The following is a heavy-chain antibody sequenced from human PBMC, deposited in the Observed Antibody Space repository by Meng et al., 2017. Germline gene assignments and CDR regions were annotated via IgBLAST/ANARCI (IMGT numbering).Heavy chain of an antibody. CDR3: ARDPMSVLPYMPHAPWFDP. CDR1: GFAFSSYG. D-gene: IGHD3-10*01. J-gene: IGHJ5*02. CDR2: IWYDGSNK. V-gene: IGHV3-33*01. Sequence: GESLKISCAASGFAFSSYGMHWVRQAPGKGLEWVAVIWYDGSNKYYADSVKGRFTISRDNSKNTLYLQMNSLRAEDTAVYYCARDPMSVLPYMPHAPWFDPWGQGTLVTVSS.